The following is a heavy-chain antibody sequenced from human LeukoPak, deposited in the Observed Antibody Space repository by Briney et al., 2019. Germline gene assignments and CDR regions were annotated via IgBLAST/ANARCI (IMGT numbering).Heavy chain of an antibody. CDR2: ISGASSTI. D-gene: IGHD6-19*01. V-gene: IGHV3-48*02. Sequence: GGSLRLSCAASGFTFGTYGMNWVRQAPGKGLEWVSYISGASSTIYYADSVKGRFTISRDNARNSLYLQMNGLRDEDTAVYYCPRDAGSGYFDYWGQGTLVTVSS. J-gene: IGHJ4*02. CDR1: GFTFGTYG. CDR3: PRDAGSGYFDY.